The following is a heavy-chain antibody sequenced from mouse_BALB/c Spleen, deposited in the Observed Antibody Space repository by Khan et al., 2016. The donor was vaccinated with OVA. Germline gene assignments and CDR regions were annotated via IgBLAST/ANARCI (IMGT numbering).Heavy chain of an antibody. CDR3: ARNYYGTRNAMDY. Sequence: QVHLQQSGAELVRPGVSVKISCKGSGYTFTDYAMHWVKQSQTKSLEWIGVISTYYDDASYNQKFKDKATMTVDISSSTAFLELARLTSEDSAIYYCARNYYGTRNAMDYWGQGTSVTVS. CDR1: GYTFTDYA. V-gene: IGHV1S137*01. D-gene: IGHD1-1*01. CDR2: ISTYYDDA. J-gene: IGHJ4*01.